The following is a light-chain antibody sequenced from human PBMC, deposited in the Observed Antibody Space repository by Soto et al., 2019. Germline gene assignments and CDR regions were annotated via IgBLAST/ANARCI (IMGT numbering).Light chain of an antibody. J-gene: IGKJ1*01. V-gene: IGKV3-20*01. CDR2: GAS. CDR1: QTVSNSY. Sequence: EIVLTQSPGTLSLSPGERATLSCRASQTVSNSYIAWYQQAPGQAPRLLIYGASSRATGIPDRFSGSGSGTDFTLTISRLEPEDVAVYYWQQYGSSPWTFGQGTKVEIK. CDR3: QQYGSSPWT.